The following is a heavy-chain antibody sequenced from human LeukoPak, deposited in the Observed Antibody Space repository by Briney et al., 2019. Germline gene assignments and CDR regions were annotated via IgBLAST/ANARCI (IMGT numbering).Heavy chain of an antibody. CDR3: AEESRGYCSSTSCYPRRPFDY. J-gene: IGHJ4*02. CDR2: ISYDGSNK. D-gene: IGHD2-2*01. CDR1: GFTFSGSA. V-gene: IGHV3-30*04. Sequence: GGSLRLSCAASGFTFSGSAMHWVRQAPGKGLEWVAVISYDGSNKYYADSVKGRFTISRDNSKNTLYLQMNSLRAEDTAVYYCAEESRGYCSSTSCYPRRPFDYWGQGTLVTVSS.